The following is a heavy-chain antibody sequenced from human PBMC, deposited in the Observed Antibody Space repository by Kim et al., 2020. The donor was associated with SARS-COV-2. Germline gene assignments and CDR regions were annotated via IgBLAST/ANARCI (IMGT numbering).Heavy chain of an antibody. D-gene: IGHD2-8*01. CDR1: GGSISSGGYY. CDR2: IYYSGST. CDR3: ARVRGVVVLMVYAIQEFDY. J-gene: IGHJ4*02. Sequence: SETLSLTCTVSGGSISSGGYYWSWIRQHPGKGLEWIGYIYYSGSTYYNPSLKSRVTISVDTSKNQFSLKLSSVTAADTAVYYCARVRGVVVLMVYAIQEFDYWGQGTLVTVSS. V-gene: IGHV4-31*03.